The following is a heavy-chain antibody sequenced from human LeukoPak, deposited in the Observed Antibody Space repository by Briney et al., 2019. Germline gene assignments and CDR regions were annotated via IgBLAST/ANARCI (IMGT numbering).Heavy chain of an antibody. CDR1: GINFSDSY. Sequence: AGGSLRLSCAASGINFSDSYMSWIRQAPGKGLEWVSYMSFSGISIYYADSVKGRFTISRDNSKNTLYLQMNSLRAEDTAVYYCAKIGSGSYPSVDYWGQGTLVTVSS. D-gene: IGHD3-10*01. V-gene: IGHV3-11*04. CDR3: AKIGSGSYPSVDY. J-gene: IGHJ4*02. CDR2: MSFSGISI.